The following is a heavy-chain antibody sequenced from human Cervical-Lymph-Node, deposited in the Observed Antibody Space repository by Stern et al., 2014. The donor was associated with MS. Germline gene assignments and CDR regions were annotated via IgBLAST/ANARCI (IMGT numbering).Heavy chain of an antibody. CDR2: INAGNGNT. Sequence: QVQLVQYGAEVKKPGASVKVSCKASGYTFSTFAIHWVRQAPGQRLEWMGWINAGNGNTKYLQKFQGRVHFTGETYASSTYRELSSLRSEDTAVYYCARDVGYCNSVRCYMLRMDVWGQGTTVTVSS. CDR3: ARDVGYCNSVRCYMLRMDV. V-gene: IGHV1-3*01. CDR1: GYTFSTFA. J-gene: IGHJ6*02. D-gene: IGHD2-2*01.